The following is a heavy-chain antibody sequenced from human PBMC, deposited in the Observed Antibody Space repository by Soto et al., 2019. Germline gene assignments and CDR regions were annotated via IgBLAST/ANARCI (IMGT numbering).Heavy chain of an antibody. CDR3: ARGTKGVVIIA. J-gene: IGHJ5*02. CDR2: ISSSSSTI. V-gene: IGHV3-48*02. CDR1: GFTFSSYS. Sequence: EVQLVESGGGLVQPGGSLRLSCAASGFTFSSYSMNWVRQAPGRGLEWVSYISSSSSTIYYADSVKGRFTISRDNAKNSLYLQMNILRDEDTAVYYCARGTKGVVIIAWGQGTLVTVSS. D-gene: IGHD3-3*01.